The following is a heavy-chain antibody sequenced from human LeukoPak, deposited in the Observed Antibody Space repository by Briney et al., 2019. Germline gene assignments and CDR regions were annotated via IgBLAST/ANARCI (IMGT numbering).Heavy chain of an antibody. D-gene: IGHD4-17*01. J-gene: IGHJ4*01. CDR2: IYTGGNT. CDR1: GFTVSATY. Sequence: PWGSLSLPCAASGFTVSATYMNWVRQAPGKGLEWVSIIYTGGNTYYADFVKGRFTISRDISKNTLYLQMNSLRAEDTAVYYCARGTLTAPDYWGERSLASVSS. CDR3: ARGTLTAPDY. V-gene: IGHV3-53*01.